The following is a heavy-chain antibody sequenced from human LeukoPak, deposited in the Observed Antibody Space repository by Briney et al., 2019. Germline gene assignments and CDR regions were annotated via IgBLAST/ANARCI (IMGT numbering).Heavy chain of an antibody. CDR1: GFIFSTHG. J-gene: IGHJ2*01. V-gene: IGHV3-30*18. CDR2: ISYDGKTE. Sequence: GGSLRLSCGASGFIFSTHGMHWVRQAPGKGLEWVAVISYDGKTEYYADSVRGRFTISRDNSKNTVYPQVNSLRAEDTAVYYCAKVGRGYPTSWWYFDVWGRGTLVTVSS. D-gene: IGHD1-26*01. CDR3: AKVGRGYPTSWWYFDV.